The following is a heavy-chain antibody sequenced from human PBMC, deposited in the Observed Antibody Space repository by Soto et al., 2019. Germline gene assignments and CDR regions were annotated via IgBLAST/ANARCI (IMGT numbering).Heavy chain of an antibody. V-gene: IGHV3-53*01. Sequence: EVQLVESGGGLIQPGGSLRLSCAASGFTVSSNYMSWVRKAPGKGLEWVSVIYSGRSTYYADSVKGRFTISRDHSRNTLYLQMNSLRSEDTAVYYYATARCGELHLHYRGQGTLVTVS. CDR1: GFTVSSNY. CDR3: ATARCGELHLHY. CDR2: IYSGRST. J-gene: IGHJ4*02. D-gene: IGHD3-10*01.